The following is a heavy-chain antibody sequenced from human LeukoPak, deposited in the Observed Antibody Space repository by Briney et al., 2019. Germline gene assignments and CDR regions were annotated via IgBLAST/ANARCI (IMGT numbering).Heavy chain of an antibody. D-gene: IGHD3-3*01. CDR1: GFTFSSYA. CDR3: AKDLSRRITIFGVVKW. J-gene: IGHJ4*02. V-gene: IGHV3-23*01. Sequence: PGGSVRLSCAACGFTFSSYAVSCVRQAPGKGLEWVSAISGSGGSTYYADSVKGLFTLSRDKSQNTLYPQMDSLRAEDTAVYYCAKDLSRRITIFGVVKWWGQGPLVTVSS. CDR2: ISGSGGST.